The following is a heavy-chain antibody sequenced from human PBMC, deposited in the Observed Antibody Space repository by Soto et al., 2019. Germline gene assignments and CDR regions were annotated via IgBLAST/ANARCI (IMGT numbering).Heavy chain of an antibody. Sequence: GGSLRLSCAASGFTFSSYSMNWVRQAPGKGLEWVSSISSSSSYIYYADSVKGRFTISRDNAKNSLYLQMNSLRAEDTAVYYFACFFTGYCSGGSCYPLSFYYYGMDVWGQGTTVTVSS. CDR2: ISSSSSYI. D-gene: IGHD2-15*01. CDR3: ACFFTGYCSGGSCYPLSFYYYGMDV. J-gene: IGHJ6*02. CDR1: GFTFSSYS. V-gene: IGHV3-21*01.